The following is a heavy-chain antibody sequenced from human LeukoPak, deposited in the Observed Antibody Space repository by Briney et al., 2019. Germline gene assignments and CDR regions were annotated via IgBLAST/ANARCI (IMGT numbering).Heavy chain of an antibody. CDR2: IYHSRST. V-gene: IGHV4-4*02. CDR3: ARVFHSGSSWPKYAFDI. J-gene: IGHJ3*02. CDR1: GGSISSSNW. D-gene: IGHD6-13*01. Sequence: SGTLSLTCAVSGGSISSSNWWSWVRQPPGKGLEWIGEIYHSRSTYYNPSLKSRVTISVDTSKNQFSLKLSSVTAADTAVYYCARVFHSGSSWPKYAFDIWGQGTMVTVSS.